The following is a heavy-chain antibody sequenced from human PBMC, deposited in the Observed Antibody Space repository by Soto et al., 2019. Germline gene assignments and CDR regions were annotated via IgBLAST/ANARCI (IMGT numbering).Heavy chain of an antibody. CDR3: ARAAGKYGDYGIDY. CDR1: TFIFSNYA. D-gene: IGHD4-17*01. V-gene: IGHV3-33*01. J-gene: IGHJ4*02. Sequence: QVQLVESGGGVVQPGRSLRLSCTASTFIFSNYAMHWVRQAPGKGLEWVAVIWYDGSNKYYGDSVKGRFTISRDNSKNTLDLQMNRLRAEDTAVYYCARAAGKYGDYGIDYWGQGTLVTVSS. CDR2: IWYDGSNK.